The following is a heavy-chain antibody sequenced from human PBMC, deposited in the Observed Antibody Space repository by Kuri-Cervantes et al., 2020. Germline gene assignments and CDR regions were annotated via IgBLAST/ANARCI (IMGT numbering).Heavy chain of an antibody. V-gene: IGHV1-3*01. CDR2: INAGNGNT. CDR3: ARESSGWYANYYYYMDV. D-gene: IGHD6-19*01. CDR1: GHTFTSYA. J-gene: IGHJ6*03. Sequence: ASVKVSCKASGHTFTSYAMHWVRQAPGQRLEWMGWINAGNGNTKYSQKFQGGVTITRDTSASTAYMELSSLRSEDTAVYYCARESSGWYANYYYYMDVWGKGTTVTVSS.